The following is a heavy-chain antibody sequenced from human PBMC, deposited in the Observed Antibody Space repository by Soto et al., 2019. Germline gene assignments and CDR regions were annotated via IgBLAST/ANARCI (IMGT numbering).Heavy chain of an antibody. V-gene: IGHV1-69*13. CDR2: IIPIFGTA. D-gene: IGHD2-2*02. Sequence: ASVKVSCKASGGTFSSYAISWVRQAPGQGLEWMGGIIPIFGTANYAQKFQGRVTITADESTSTAYMELSSLRSEDTAVYYCASSPAAIHYYYGMDVWGQGTTVTVSS. J-gene: IGHJ6*02. CDR3: ASSPAAIHYYYGMDV. CDR1: GGTFSSYA.